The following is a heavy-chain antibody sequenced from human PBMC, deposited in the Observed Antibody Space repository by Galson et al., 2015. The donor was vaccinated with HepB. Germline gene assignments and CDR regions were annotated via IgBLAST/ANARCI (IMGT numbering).Heavy chain of an antibody. Sequence: SVKVSCKASGGTFSSYTISWVRQAPGQGLEWMGRIIPILGIANYAQKFQGRVTITADKSTSTAYMELSSLRSEDTAVYYCARDADPVGDCSGGSCYSGYYYYYGMDVWGQGTTVTVSS. CDR3: ARDADPVGDCSGGSCYSGYYYYYGMDV. CDR1: GGTFSSYT. D-gene: IGHD2-15*01. CDR2: IIPILGIA. J-gene: IGHJ6*02. V-gene: IGHV1-69*04.